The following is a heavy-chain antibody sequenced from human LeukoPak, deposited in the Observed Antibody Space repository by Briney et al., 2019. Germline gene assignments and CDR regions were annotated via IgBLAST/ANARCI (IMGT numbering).Heavy chain of an antibody. Sequence: SETLSLTCAVYGGSFSGYYWSWIRQPPGKGLEWIGEINHSGSTNYNPSLKSRVTISVDTSKNQFSLKLSSVTAADTAVYYCARGTSYYDISTGYHNWFDPWGQGTLVTVSS. J-gene: IGHJ5*02. CDR2: INHSGST. D-gene: IGHD3-9*01. CDR3: ARGTSYYDISTGYHNWFDP. CDR1: GGSFSGYY. V-gene: IGHV4-34*01.